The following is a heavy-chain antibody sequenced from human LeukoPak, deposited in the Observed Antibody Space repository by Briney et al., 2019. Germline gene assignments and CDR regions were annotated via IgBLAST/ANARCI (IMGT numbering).Heavy chain of an antibody. CDR2: ISYDGINK. CDR1: GFTFSSYG. CDR3: AKDLSDITGTAYDY. V-gene: IGHV3-30*18. D-gene: IGHD1-20*01. J-gene: IGHJ4*02. Sequence: GSLRLSCAASGFTFSSYGMHWVRQAPGKGLEWVSVISYDGINKYYADSVKGRFTISRDNSKNTLYLQMNTLRGEDTAVYYCAKDLSDITGTAYDYWGQGTLVTVSS.